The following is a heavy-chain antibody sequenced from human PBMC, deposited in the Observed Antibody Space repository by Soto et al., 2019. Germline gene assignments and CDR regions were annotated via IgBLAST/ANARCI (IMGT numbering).Heavy chain of an antibody. CDR1: GLTFSSYS. V-gene: IGHV3-23*01. CDR3: AKVGAARRHAFDI. J-gene: IGHJ3*02. D-gene: IGHD6-6*01. Sequence: RESLRLACAASGLTFSSYSMSWVRQAPGKGLEWVSAISGSGGSTYYADSVKGRFTISRDNSKNTLYLQMNSLRAEDTAVYYCAKVGAARRHAFDIWGQGTMVTVSS. CDR2: ISGSGGST.